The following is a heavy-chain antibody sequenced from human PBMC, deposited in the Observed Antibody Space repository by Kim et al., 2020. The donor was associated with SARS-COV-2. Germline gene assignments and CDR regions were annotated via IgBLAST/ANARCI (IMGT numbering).Heavy chain of an antibody. Sequence: ASVKVSCKASGYTFTSYDINWVRQATGQGLEWMGWMNPNSGNTGYAQKFQGRVTMTRNTSISTAYMELSSLRSEDTAVYYCARGHQQQLVGYYYYGMDVWGQGTTVTVSS. CDR1: GYTFTSYD. CDR3: ARGHQQQLVGYYYYGMDV. CDR2: MNPNSGNT. J-gene: IGHJ6*02. D-gene: IGHD6-13*01. V-gene: IGHV1-8*01.